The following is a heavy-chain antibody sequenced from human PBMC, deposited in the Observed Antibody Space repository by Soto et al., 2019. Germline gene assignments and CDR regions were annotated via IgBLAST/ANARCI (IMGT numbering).Heavy chain of an antibody. V-gene: IGHV1-18*01. CDR3: ARVETHLSLGY. CDR1: GYTFSSFG. D-gene: IGHD1-1*01. J-gene: IGHJ4*02. Sequence: QVQLVQSGDEVKKPGASVKVSCKASGYTFSSFGITWVRQAPGRGLEWMGRISVYNGYTYYTQNLQGRVTMTADTSTSTAYMELRRLRSDDTAVYYCARVETHLSLGYWGQGTLVTVSS. CDR2: ISVYNGYT.